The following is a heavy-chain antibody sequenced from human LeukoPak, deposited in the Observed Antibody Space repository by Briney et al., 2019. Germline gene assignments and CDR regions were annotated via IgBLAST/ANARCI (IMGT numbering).Heavy chain of an antibody. D-gene: IGHD3-10*01. CDR3: ASHTTMVRGVSGFDY. V-gene: IGHV4-61*02. CDR1: GGSISSGSYY. J-gene: IGHJ4*02. CDR2: IYTSGST. Sequence: SQTLSLTCTVSGGSISSGSYYWSWIRQPAGKGLEWIGRIYTSGSTNYNPSLKSRVTISVDTSKNQFSLKLSSVTAADTAVYYCASHTTMVRGVSGFDYWGQGTLVTVSS.